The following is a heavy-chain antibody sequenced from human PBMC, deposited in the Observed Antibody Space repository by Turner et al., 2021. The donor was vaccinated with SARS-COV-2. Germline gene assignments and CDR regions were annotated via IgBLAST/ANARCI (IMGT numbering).Heavy chain of an antibody. Sequence: EVQLLESGGGLVQPGGSLRLSCAASGFTFSSYAMSWVRQAPGKGLEWVSTISGSGGSTYYADSVKGRFTISRENSKNTLYLQMNSLRAEDTAVYYCAKDLGYYGSGSLWGQGTLVTVSS. D-gene: IGHD3-10*01. CDR2: ISGSGGST. CDR3: AKDLGYYGSGSL. CDR1: GFTFSSYA. J-gene: IGHJ4*02. V-gene: IGHV3-23*01.